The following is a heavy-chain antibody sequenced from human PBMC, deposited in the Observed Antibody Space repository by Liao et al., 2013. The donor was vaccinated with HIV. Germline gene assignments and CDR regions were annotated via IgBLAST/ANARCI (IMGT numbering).Heavy chain of an antibody. Sequence: QVQLQESGPGLVKPSETLTLTCTVSGGSISGYSWSWIRQPAGKGLAWIGRMYSSGSTNYSPSLKSRVTLSVDTSKNQFSLKLTSVTAADTALYYCARAPVAGTKSNAFDLWGQGTMSPSLQ. J-gene: IGHJ3*01. CDR1: GGSISGYS. CDR2: MYSSGST. V-gene: IGHV4-4*07. CDR3: ARAPVAGTKSNAFDL. D-gene: IGHD6-19*01.